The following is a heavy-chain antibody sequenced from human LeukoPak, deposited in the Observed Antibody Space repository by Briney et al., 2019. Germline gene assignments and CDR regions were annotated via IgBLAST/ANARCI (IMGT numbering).Heavy chain of an antibody. V-gene: IGHV3-74*01. J-gene: IGHJ3*02. CDR2: INSDGSNT. CDR3: ARPRASYTSSGFDI. D-gene: IGHD3-16*01. CDR1: GFSLNNYW. Sequence: GESLRLSCAASGFSLNNYWMHWVRQAPGKGLVWVSRINSDGSNTNYADSVKGRFTISRDNAKNTLYLQMNSLRAEDTAVYYCARPRASYTSSGFDIWGQGTMVTVSS.